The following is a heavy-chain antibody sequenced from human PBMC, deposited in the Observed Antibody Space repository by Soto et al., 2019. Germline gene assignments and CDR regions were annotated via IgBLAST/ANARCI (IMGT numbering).Heavy chain of an antibody. J-gene: IGHJ4*02. D-gene: IGHD3-3*01. CDR3: AGEGALATFGVV. Sequence: QVQLQESGPGLVKSSETLSLTCTVSGDSIRSYYWTWIRQPPGRGLEWIGHVYYGGSTNYNPSLKSRVTISLDTSKNQFSLRLTSMTAADTAVYYCAGEGALATFGVVWGKGTRVTVSS. CDR1: GDSIRSYY. CDR2: VYYGGST. V-gene: IGHV4-59*01.